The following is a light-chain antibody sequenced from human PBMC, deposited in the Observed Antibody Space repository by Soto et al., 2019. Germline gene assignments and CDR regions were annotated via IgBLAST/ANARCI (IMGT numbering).Light chain of an antibody. J-gene: IGKJ4*01. CDR3: QQYYSTPLT. CDR1: QSVLYSSNNKHY. V-gene: IGKV4-1*01. CDR2: WAS. Sequence: DIVMTQSPDSLAVSLGERATINCKCSQSVLYSSNNKHYLAWYQQKPGQPPKLLIYWASTRESGVPDRFSGSGSGTDFTLTISSLQAEDVAVYYCQQYYSTPLTFGGGTKVEIK.